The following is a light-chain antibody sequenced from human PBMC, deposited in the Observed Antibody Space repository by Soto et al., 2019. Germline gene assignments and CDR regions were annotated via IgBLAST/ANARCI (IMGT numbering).Light chain of an antibody. Sequence: QSALTQPRSVSASPGQSVTISCTGTTSDVGGYRYVSWYQQHPGKAPKLMIYDVSKRPSGVPDRFSGSKSGNRASLTISGLQAEDEADYYCCSYAGGYTYVFGTGTKLTVL. J-gene: IGLJ1*01. CDR1: TSDVGGYRY. CDR2: DVS. V-gene: IGLV2-11*01. CDR3: CSYAGGYTYV.